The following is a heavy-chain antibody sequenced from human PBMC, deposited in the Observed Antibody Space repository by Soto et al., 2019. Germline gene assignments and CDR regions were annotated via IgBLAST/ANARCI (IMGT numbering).Heavy chain of an antibody. CDR3: ARVPKRELRWYYGLDV. CDR1: GGSISSGDYY. V-gene: IGHV4-30-4*01. CDR2: IYYSGSP. J-gene: IGHJ6*02. Sequence: QVQLQESGPGLVKPSQTLSLTCTVSGGSISSGDYYWSWIRQPPGKGLEWIGYIYYSGSPYYNPSPKSRVTIAVDTSKKQFPLKLSAVTAADTAVYYCARVPKRELRWYYGLDVWGQGTTVTVSS. D-gene: IGHD1-7*01.